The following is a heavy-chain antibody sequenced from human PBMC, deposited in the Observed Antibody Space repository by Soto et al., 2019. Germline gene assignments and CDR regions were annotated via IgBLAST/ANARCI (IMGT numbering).Heavy chain of an antibody. J-gene: IGHJ3*02. D-gene: IGHD5-12*01. CDR2: IIPIFGTA. CDR1: GGTFSSYA. Sequence: SVKVSCKASGGTFSSYAIRWVRQAPGQGLEWMGGIIPIFGTANYAQKFQGRVTITADESTSTAYMELSSLRSEDTAVYYCARGRDGYEDDAFDIWGQGTMVTVSS. CDR3: ARGRDGYEDDAFDI. V-gene: IGHV1-69*13.